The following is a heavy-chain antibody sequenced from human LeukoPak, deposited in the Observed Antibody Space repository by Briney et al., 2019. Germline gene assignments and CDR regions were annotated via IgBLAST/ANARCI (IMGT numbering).Heavy chain of an antibody. D-gene: IGHD2-2*01. J-gene: IGHJ6*02. Sequence: PSETLSLTCTVSGGSISSSSHSWGWIRQPPGKGLEWIGSISYSGSTYYNPSLKTRVTMSIDTSVNQFSLKLSSVTAADSTVYYCVRIYCTSTSCYGDSYYGMDVWGQGTTVTVSS. V-gene: IGHV4-39*01. CDR3: VRIYCTSTSCYGDSYYGMDV. CDR1: GGSISSSSHS. CDR2: ISYSGST.